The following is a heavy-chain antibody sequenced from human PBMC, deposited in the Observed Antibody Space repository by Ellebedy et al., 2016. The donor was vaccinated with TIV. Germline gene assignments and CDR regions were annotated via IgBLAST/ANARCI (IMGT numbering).Heavy chain of an antibody. CDR1: GFILSSYG. J-gene: IGHJ4*02. Sequence: GESLKISCAASGFILSSYGMHWVRQAPGKGLEWVALIWFDGSKQYYADSVKGRFTISRDNSKNTVYLQMSSLRSDDTAVYYCAAFPYISSSSAFWGQGTLVTVSS. V-gene: IGHV3-30*02. D-gene: IGHD6-6*01. CDR2: IWFDGSKQ. CDR3: AAFPYISSSSAF.